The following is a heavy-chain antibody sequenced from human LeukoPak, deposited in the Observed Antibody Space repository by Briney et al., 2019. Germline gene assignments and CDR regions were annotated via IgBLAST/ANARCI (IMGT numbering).Heavy chain of an antibody. CDR3: AREGGSGSYYYYYGMDV. J-gene: IGHJ6*02. V-gene: IGHV4-30-2*01. CDR2: IYHSGST. D-gene: IGHD3-10*01. CDR1: GGSISSGGYY. Sequence: SETLSLTCTVSGGSISSGGYYWSWIRQPPGKGLEWIGYIYHSGSTYYNPSLKSRVTISVDRSKNQFSLKLSSVTAADTAVYYCAREGGSGSYYYYYGMDVWGQGTTVTVSS.